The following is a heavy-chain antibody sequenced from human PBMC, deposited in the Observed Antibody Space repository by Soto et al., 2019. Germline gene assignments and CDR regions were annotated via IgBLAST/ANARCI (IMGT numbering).Heavy chain of an antibody. CDR3: ARHQVKAVAGTGAPNWYFDL. V-gene: IGHV4-39*01. Sequence: QLQLQESGPGLVKPSETLSLTCTVSGGSISSSSYYWGWIRQPPGKGLEWIGSIYYSGSTYYNPSLKSRVTLSVDTSKNQFSLKLSSVTAADTAVYYCARHQVKAVAGTGAPNWYFDLWGRGTLVTVSS. D-gene: IGHD6-19*01. J-gene: IGHJ2*01. CDR1: GGSISSSSYY. CDR2: IYYSGST.